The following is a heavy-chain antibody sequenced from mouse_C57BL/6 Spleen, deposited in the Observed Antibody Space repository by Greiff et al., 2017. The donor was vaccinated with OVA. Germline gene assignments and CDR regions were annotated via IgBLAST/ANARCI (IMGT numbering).Heavy chain of an antibody. V-gene: IGHV5-16*01. CDR1: GFTFSDYY. CDR3: ARDQDGSSRFYAMDY. J-gene: IGHJ4*01. Sequence: VQLVESEGGLVQPGSSMKLSCTASGFTFSDYYMAWVRQVPEKGLEWVANINYDGSSTYYLDSLKSRFIISRDNAKNILYLQMSSLKSEDTATYYCARDQDGSSRFYAMDYWGQGTSVTVSS. D-gene: IGHD1-1*01. CDR2: INYDGSST.